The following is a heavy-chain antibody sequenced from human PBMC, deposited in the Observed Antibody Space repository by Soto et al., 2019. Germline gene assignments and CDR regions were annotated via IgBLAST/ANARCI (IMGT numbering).Heavy chain of an antibody. Sequence: QVQLVQSGAEVRKPGSSVKVSCKASGGTFSSDAVSWARQAPGQGLEWMGGLIPILGTTHYAQKFQGRVTITADESTKTAYMELSSLRSDDTAVYYCARASGYVSGWYHDYWGQGTRVTVSS. CDR1: GGTFSSDA. J-gene: IGHJ4*02. D-gene: IGHD6-19*01. V-gene: IGHV1-69*01. CDR3: ARASGYVSGWYHDY. CDR2: LIPILGTT.